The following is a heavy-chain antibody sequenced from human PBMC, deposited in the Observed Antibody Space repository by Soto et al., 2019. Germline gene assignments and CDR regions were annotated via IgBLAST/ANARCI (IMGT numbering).Heavy chain of an antibody. V-gene: IGHV4-61*01. D-gene: IGHD2-2*01. Sequence: PSETLSLTFTVSGGSVSSVSYYWSCIREPPGKGLEGIGYIYYSGSTNYNPSLKSRVTMSVDTSKNQLSLKLSSVTAPATAVYSCARYCSSVTRHGFDPWGRGTLVTVYS. J-gene: IGHJ5*02. CDR1: GGSVSSVSYY. CDR2: IYYSGST. CDR3: ARYCSSVTRHGFDP.